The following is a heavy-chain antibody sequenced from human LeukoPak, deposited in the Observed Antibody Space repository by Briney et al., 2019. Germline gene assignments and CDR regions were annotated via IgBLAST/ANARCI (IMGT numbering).Heavy chain of an antibody. V-gene: IGHV4-30-2*01. D-gene: IGHD5-18*01. Sequence: PSQTLSLTCAVSGGSISSGGYSWSWIRQPPGKGLEWIGYIYRNGNTYYSPSLKSRVTISVDRSKNQLSLKLSSVTAVDTAMYYCASGGYSYGFDYWGQGTLVTVSS. CDR3: ASGGYSYGFDY. J-gene: IGHJ4*02. CDR1: GGSISSGGYS. CDR2: IYRNGNT.